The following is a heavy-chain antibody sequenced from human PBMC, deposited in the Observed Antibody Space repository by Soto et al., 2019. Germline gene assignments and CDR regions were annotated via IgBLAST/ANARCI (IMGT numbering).Heavy chain of an antibody. CDR3: ARVGGSSVY. Sequence: QVQLVQSGAEVKKPGSSVKVSCKASGGTFSSYAISWVRQARGQGLEWMGGINPIFGTANYAQKFQGRVTITADESTSPAYMELSSLRSGDTAVYYCARVGGSSVYWGQGTLVTVSS. CDR1: GGTFSSYA. V-gene: IGHV1-69*01. CDR2: INPIFGTA. J-gene: IGHJ4*02. D-gene: IGHD1-26*01.